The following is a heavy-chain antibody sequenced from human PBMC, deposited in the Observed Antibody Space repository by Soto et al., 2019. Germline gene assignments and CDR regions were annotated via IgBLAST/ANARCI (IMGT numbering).Heavy chain of an antibody. CDR3: ARAWGSGSYQ. CDR2: INSDGSST. Sequence: GGSLRLSCAASGFTFSSYWMHWVRQAPGKGLVWVSRINSDGSSTSYADSVKGRFTISRDDAKNTLYLQMNSLRAEDTAMYYCARAWGSGSYQWGQGTLVTVCS. J-gene: IGHJ4*02. D-gene: IGHD1-26*01. CDR1: GFTFSSYW. V-gene: IGHV3-74*01.